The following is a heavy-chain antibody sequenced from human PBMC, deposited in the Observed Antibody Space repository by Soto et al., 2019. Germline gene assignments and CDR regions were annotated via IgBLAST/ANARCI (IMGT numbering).Heavy chain of an antibody. CDR3: SRGLSVLGDAFDV. Sequence: EVQLVESGGGLVQPGGSLRLSCTASGFTFSDHYMDWVRQAPGKGLEWFARIRSKANGYTTEYAASVKGRFIISRDDSESSLYLQMNGLKIEDTAVYYCSRGLSVLGDAFDVWGQGTMVTVSS. D-gene: IGHD2-21*02. CDR2: IRSKANGYTT. V-gene: IGHV3-72*01. CDR1: GFTFSDHY. J-gene: IGHJ3*01.